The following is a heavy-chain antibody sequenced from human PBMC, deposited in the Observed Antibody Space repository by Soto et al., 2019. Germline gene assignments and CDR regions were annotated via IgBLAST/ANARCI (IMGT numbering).Heavy chain of an antibody. V-gene: IGHV3-30*18. J-gene: IGHJ4*02. CDR3: AKSQYLVDDYVGSYFDY. CDR2: ISYDGSNK. CDR1: GFTFSSYG. Sequence: QVQLVESGGGVVQPGRSLRLSCAASGFTFSSYGMHWVRQAPGKGLEWVAVISYDGSNKYYADSVKGRFTISRDNSKNTLYLQMNSVRAEDTAVYYCAKSQYLVDDYVGSYFDYWGQGTLVTVSS. D-gene: IGHD4-17*01.